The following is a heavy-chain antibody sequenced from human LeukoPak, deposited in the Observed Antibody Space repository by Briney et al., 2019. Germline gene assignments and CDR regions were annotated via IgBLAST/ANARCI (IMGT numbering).Heavy chain of an antibody. Sequence: TGGSLRLSCAASGFTFSNNALSWVRQAPGKGLEWVSVISGSGGSTYYADSVKGRFTISRDNSKNPLYLKMDSVRGGDTAVYYWARGRLRVIDAFDIWGQGTMDTVSS. CDR3: ARGRLRVIDAFDI. CDR2: ISGSGGST. D-gene: IGHD2-21*01. J-gene: IGHJ3*02. CDR1: GFTFSNNA. V-gene: IGHV3-23*01.